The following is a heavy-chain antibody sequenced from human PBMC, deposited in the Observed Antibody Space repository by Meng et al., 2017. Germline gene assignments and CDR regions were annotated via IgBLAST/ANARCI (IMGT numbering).Heavy chain of an antibody. CDR2: ISYDGSNK. CDR1: GFTFSTYP. CDR3: ARTTPEDYYGSGSYYSHPDY. V-gene: IGHV3-30*01. Sequence: GESLKISCAASGFTFSTYPIHWVRQAPGKGLEWVAVISYDGSNKYYADSVKGRFTISRDNSKNTLYLQMNSLRAEDTAVYYCARTTPEDYYGSGSYYSHPDYWGQGTLVTGS. D-gene: IGHD3-10*01. J-gene: IGHJ4*02.